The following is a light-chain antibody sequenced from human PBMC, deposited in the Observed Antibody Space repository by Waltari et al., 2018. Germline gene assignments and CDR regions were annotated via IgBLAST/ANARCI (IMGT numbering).Light chain of an antibody. CDR3: QQYNTYFP. V-gene: IGKV1-5*03. J-gene: IGKJ3*01. CDR1: QSVNMW. CDR2: KTS. Sequence: DIQMTQSPSTLSASVGDRVTITCRASQSVNMWLAWYQQKPGKAPKLLIYKTSSLESGVPFRVRRSGSGTEFNFPIHSLQPDDFATYYCQQYNTYFPFGPGTKVDIK.